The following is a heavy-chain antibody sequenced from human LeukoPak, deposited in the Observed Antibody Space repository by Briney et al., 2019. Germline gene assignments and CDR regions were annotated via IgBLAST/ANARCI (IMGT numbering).Heavy chain of an antibody. J-gene: IGHJ4*02. CDR3: ARGPRPYSYGPPDY. CDR1: GFTFSGYG. Sequence: GGSLRLSCAASGFTFSGYGMHWVRQAPGKGLEWVAVIWYDGSNKYYADSVKGRFTISRDNSKNTLYLQMNSLRAEDTAVYYCARGPRPYSYGPPDYWGQGTLVTVSS. V-gene: IGHV3-33*01. CDR2: IWYDGSNK. D-gene: IGHD5-18*01.